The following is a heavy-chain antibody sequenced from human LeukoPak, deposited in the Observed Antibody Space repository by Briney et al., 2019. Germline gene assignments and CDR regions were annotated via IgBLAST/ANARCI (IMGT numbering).Heavy chain of an antibody. V-gene: IGHV4-30-2*01. CDR2: IYHSGST. Sequence: PSETLSLTCTVSGGSISSGGYYWSWIRQPPGKGLEWIVYIYHSGSTYYNPSLKSRVTISVDRSKNQFSLKLSSVTAADTAVYYCARVLSSSSSTRYYYYYYMDVWGKGTTVTVSS. CDR3: ARVLSSSSSTRYYYYYYMDV. CDR1: GGSISSGGYY. J-gene: IGHJ6*03. D-gene: IGHD6-6*01.